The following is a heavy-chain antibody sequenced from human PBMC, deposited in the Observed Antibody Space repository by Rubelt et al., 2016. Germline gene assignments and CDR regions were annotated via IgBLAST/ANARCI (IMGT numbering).Heavy chain of an antibody. V-gene: IGHV7-4-1*02. CDR2: IHTNTHRP. Sequence: QVQLEQSGAEVKKPGSSVKVSCKASGGTFSSYAINWVRQAPGQGLEWMGWIHTNTHRPTYAQAFTGRFVFSLDTSVSRSYLQISSRKAEDTAGYYCAREDDSPGYAPDYWGQGTLVTVSS. CDR3: AREDDSPGYAPDY. D-gene: IGHD2-8*01. J-gene: IGHJ4*02. CDR1: GGTFSSYA.